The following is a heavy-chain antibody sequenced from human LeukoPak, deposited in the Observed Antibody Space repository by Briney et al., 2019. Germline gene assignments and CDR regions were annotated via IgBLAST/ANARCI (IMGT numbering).Heavy chain of an antibody. CDR3: AREGYGDYVFGFDI. CDR2: IIPIFGTA. J-gene: IGHJ3*02. CDR1: GGTFSSYA. Sequence: SVKVSCKASGGTFSSYAISWVRQAPGQGLEWMGGIIPIFGTANYAQKFQGRVTITADESTSTAYMELSSLRSEDTAVYYCAREGYGDYVFGFDIWAKGQWSPSLQ. V-gene: IGHV1-69*13. D-gene: IGHD4-17*01.